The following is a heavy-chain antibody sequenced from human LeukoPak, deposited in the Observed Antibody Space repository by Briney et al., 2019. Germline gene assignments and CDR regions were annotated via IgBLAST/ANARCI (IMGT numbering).Heavy chain of an antibody. CDR1: GFTFSTYV. Sequence: GGSLRLSCSVSGFTFSTYVMHWVHQAPGKGLEYVSAISSNGDNTYYADSVKGRFTISRDNSKNTLYLLSSLRADDTAVYYCVRGTGYWGQGTLVTVSS. V-gene: IGHV3-64D*06. J-gene: IGHJ4*02. CDR2: ISSNGDNT. CDR3: VRGTGY.